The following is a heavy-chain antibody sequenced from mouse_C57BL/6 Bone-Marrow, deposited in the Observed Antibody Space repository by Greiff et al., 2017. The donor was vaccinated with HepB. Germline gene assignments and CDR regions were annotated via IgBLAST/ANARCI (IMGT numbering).Heavy chain of an antibody. J-gene: IGHJ4*01. Sequence: EVQRVESGGGLVQPGGSLKLSCAASGFTFSDYGMAWVRQAPRKGPEWVAFISNLAYSIYYADTVTGRFTISRENAKNTLYLEMSSLRSEDTAMYYCARRPIYYDYDTYAMDYWGQGTSVTVSS. V-gene: IGHV5-15*01. D-gene: IGHD2-4*01. CDR3: ARRPIYYDYDTYAMDY. CDR1: GFTFSDYG. CDR2: ISNLAYSI.